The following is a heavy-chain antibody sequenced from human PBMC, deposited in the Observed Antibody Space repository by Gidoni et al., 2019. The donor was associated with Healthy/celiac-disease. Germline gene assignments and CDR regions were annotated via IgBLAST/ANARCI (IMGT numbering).Heavy chain of an antibody. J-gene: IGHJ4*02. CDR2: IWYDGSNK. CDR3: ARDPLEMATAYYFDY. CDR1: GSTFCSYG. V-gene: IGHV3-33*01. D-gene: IGHD5-18*01. Sequence: QVQLVESGGGVVQPGRSLRLSAAGSGSTFCSYGMHWVRQAPGKGREWVAVIWYDGSNKYYADSVKGQFTISRDNSKNTLYLQMNSLRAEDTDVYYCARDPLEMATAYYFDYWGQGTLVTVSS.